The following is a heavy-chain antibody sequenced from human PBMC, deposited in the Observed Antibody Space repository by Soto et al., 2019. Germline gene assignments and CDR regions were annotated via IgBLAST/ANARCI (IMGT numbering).Heavy chain of an antibody. CDR3: ARFCRRFYYGSGSYQYFDY. CDR1: GGSISSSSYY. D-gene: IGHD3-10*01. V-gene: IGHV4-39*01. CDR2: IYYSGST. J-gene: IGHJ4*02. Sequence: QLQLQESGPGLVKPSETLSLTCTVSGGSISSSSYYWGWIRQPPGKGLEWIGSIYYSGSTYYNPSLKSRVPISVDTSKIQFSLKLSSVTAADTAVYYCARFCRRFYYGSGSYQYFDYWGQGTLVTVSS.